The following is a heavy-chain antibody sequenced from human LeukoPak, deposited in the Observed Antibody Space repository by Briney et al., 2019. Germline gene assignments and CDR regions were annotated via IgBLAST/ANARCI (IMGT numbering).Heavy chain of an antibody. CDR1: GFTFSSYW. J-gene: IGHJ2*01. V-gene: IGHV3-74*01. CDR3: ARAHGDWYFDL. D-gene: IGHD2-21*01. Sequence: AGGSLRLSCAASGFTFSSYWMHWVRQAPGKGLVWVSRINSDGSSTSYADSVMGRFTISRDNAKNTLYLQMNSLRAEDTAVYYCARAHGDWYFDLWGRGTLVTVSS. CDR2: INSDGSST.